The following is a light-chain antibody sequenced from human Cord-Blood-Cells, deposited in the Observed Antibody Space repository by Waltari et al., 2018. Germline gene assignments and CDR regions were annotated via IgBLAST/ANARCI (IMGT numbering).Light chain of an antibody. CDR1: QSISNY. J-gene: IGKJ5*01. Sequence: DIQMNQSPSSLSASVGDRVTITFRASQSISNYLNWYQQKPGKAPKLLIYAASSLQRGVPARFSGSGSGTDFTLTISSLQAEDFATYYCQQSYSTPITFGQGTRLEIK. V-gene: IGKV1-39*01. CDR3: QQSYSTPIT. CDR2: AAS.